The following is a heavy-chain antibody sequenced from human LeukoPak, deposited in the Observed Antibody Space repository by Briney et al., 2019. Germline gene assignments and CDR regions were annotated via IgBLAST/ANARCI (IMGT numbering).Heavy chain of an antibody. J-gene: IGHJ4*02. CDR2: ISSSSSYI. V-gene: IGHV3-21*01. CDR1: GFTFSSYA. Sequence: GGSLRLSCAASGFTFSSYAMSWVRQAPGKGLEWVSSISSSSSYIYYADSVKGRFTISRDNAKNSLYLQMNSLRAEDTAVYYCARVYSYGSPYFDYWGQGTLVTVSS. D-gene: IGHD5-18*01. CDR3: ARVYSYGSPYFDY.